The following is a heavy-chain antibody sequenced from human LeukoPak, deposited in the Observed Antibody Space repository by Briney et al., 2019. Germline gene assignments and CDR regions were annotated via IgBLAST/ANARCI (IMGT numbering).Heavy chain of an antibody. D-gene: IGHD6-13*01. CDR3: ARGDIAAAGTKFDY. CDR2: INDSGRT. CDR1: GGSFSNYY. Sequence: PSETLSLTCAVYGGSFSNYYWSWIRQPPGKGLEWIGEINDSGRTNYNPSLMSRVTVSVDTSKNQFSLKLSSVTAADTAVYYCARGDIAAAGTKFDYWGQGTLVTVSS. V-gene: IGHV4-34*01. J-gene: IGHJ4*02.